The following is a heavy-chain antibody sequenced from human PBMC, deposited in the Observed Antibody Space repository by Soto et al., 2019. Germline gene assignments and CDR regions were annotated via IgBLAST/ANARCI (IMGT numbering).Heavy chain of an antibody. CDR3: ARRQISPHTRGAATARGAMEV. D-gene: IGHD6-13*01. V-gene: IGHV3-33*08. Sequence: QVQLVESGGGVVQPGRSLRLSCAASGFTFNNYGMHWVRQAPGKGLEWVAVIWNDGSNSYYANSVKGRFTISRDNSKNPLHLQMSSLRAEDTAVYYCARRQISPHTRGAATARGAMEVWGQGTTVTVSS. CDR2: IWNDGSNS. J-gene: IGHJ6*02. CDR1: GFTFNNYG.